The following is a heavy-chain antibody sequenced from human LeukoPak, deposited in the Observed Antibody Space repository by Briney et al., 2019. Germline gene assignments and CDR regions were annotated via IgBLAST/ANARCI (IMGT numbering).Heavy chain of an antibody. CDR3: ARDKGYTPDY. J-gene: IGHJ4*02. Sequence: GASLRLSCAASGFTFSGCAMSWVRQAPGKGLEWVSGISGSGDSTDYADSVKGRFTISRDNAKNTLYLQMNSLRAEDTAVYYCARDKGYTPDYWGQGTLVTVPS. CDR1: GFTFSGCA. D-gene: IGHD6-13*01. CDR2: ISGSGDST. V-gene: IGHV3-23*01.